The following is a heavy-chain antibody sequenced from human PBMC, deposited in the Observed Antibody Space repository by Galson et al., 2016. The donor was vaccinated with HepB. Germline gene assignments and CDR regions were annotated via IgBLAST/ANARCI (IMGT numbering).Heavy chain of an antibody. D-gene: IGHD2-2*01. Sequence: SLRLSCAASGLTFSRYWMHWVRQAPGKGLVWVSRINSDDSSASYADSVQGRFTISRDNAKNTLFLHMNSLRAEDTAVYYCARGCLYCVGTSCRRQFPLPDPLDYWGQGTLVTVSS. CDR3: ARGCLYCVGTSCRRQFPLPDPLDY. CDR1: GLTFSRYW. V-gene: IGHV3-74*01. J-gene: IGHJ4*02. CDR2: INSDDSSA.